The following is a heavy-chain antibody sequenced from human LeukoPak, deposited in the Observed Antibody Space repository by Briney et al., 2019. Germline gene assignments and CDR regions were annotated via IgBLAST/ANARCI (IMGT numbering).Heavy chain of an antibody. V-gene: IGHV4-61*08. D-gene: IGHD2-15*01. Sequence: SETLSLTCTVSGGSISSGGYYWSWIRQPPGKGLEWIGYIYYSGSTNYKPSLKSRVTISVDTSKNQFSLKLSSVTAADTAVYYCASSYSGDRAFDYWGQGTLVTVSS. CDR1: GGSISSGGYY. CDR3: ASSYSGDRAFDY. CDR2: IYYSGST. J-gene: IGHJ4*02.